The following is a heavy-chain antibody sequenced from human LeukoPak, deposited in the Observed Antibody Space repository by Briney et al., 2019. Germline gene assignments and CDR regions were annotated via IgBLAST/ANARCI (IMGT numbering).Heavy chain of an antibody. J-gene: IGHJ6*02. V-gene: IGHV3-30*03. D-gene: IGHD3-22*01. CDR2: LSYDGSNK. CDR1: GFTFSSYG. CDR3: ARSAYYYDSRGYHNFYRYGMDV. Sequence: GGSLRLSCAASGFTFSSYGMHWVRQAPGKGLEWVAVLSYDGSNKYYADSVKGRFTISRDNSKNTLYLQMNSLRAEDTAVYYCARSAYYYDSRGYHNFYRYGMDVLGQGTTVTVSS.